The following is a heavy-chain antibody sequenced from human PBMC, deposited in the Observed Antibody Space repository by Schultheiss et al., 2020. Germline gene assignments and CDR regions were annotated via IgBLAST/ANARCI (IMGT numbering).Heavy chain of an antibody. J-gene: IGHJ4*02. Sequence: SQTLSLTCTVSGGSISGYYWSWIRQPPGKGLEWIGYIYYSGSTKYNPSLKGRVTLSVDTSKNHFSLKLSSVTAADTAVYYCACGGGSGWSPFNYWGQGTLVTVSS. CDR1: GGSISGYY. CDR3: ACGGGSGWSPFNY. V-gene: IGHV4-59*01. D-gene: IGHD6-19*01. CDR2: IYYSGST.